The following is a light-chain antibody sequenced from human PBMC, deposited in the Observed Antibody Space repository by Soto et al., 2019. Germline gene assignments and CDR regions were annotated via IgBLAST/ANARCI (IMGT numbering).Light chain of an antibody. V-gene: IGLV4-69*01. J-gene: IGLJ3*02. CDR2: LNSDGSH. Sequence: QPVLTQSPSASASLGASVKLTCTLSSGHSSYAIAWHQQQPEKDPRYLMKLNSDGSHSKGDGIPDRFSGSSSGAERYLTISSLQSEDEADYYCQTWGTGPWVFGGGTKLTVL. CDR1: SGHSSYA. CDR3: QTWGTGPWV.